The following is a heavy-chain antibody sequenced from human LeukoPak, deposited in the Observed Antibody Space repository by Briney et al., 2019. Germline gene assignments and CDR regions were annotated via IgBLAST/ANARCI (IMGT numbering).Heavy chain of an antibody. V-gene: IGHV1-18*01. J-gene: IGHJ4*02. Sequence: GASVKVSCKASGYTFTSYGISWVRQAPGQGLEWMGWISAYNGNTNYAQNLQGRVTMTTDTYTSTAYMELRSLRSDDTAVYYCARVLDYNRPPDYWGQGTLVTVSS. CDR3: ARVLDYNRPPDY. CDR2: ISAYNGNT. D-gene: IGHD4-11*01. CDR1: GYTFTSYG.